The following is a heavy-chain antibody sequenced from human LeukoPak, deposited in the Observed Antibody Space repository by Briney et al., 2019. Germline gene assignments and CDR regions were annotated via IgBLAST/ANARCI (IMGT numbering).Heavy chain of an antibody. CDR1: GFTFSSYA. CDR3: AKTFGPSGAGTFDY. CDR2: ISGSGGST. V-gene: IGHV3-23*01. J-gene: IGHJ4*02. Sequence: GGSLRLSCAASGFTFSSYAMSWVRQAPGKGLEWVSAISGSGGSTYYADSVKGRFTISRDNSKNTLYLQMSSLRAEDTAVYYCAKTFGPSGAGTFDYWGQGTLVTVSS. D-gene: IGHD6-19*01.